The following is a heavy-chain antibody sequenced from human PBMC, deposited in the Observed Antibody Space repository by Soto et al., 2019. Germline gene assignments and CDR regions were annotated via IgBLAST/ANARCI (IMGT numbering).Heavy chain of an antibody. CDR3: VATSPMGEFFPP. CDR1: GYTLPEMS. Sequence: VQLVQSGTEVRKPGASVKVSCKVSGYTLPEMSIHWVRQTPVKGLEWMGGFNPEDGGTIFAERFQGRLTLTEDTSTDTASMELRSLRYDDTAVYFCVATSPMGEFFPPWGQGSLVTVTS. CDR2: FNPEDGGT. D-gene: IGHD3-10*01. V-gene: IGHV1-24*01. J-gene: IGHJ1*01.